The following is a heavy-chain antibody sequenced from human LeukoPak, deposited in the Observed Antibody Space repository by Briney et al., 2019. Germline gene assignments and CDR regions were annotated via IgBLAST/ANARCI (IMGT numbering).Heavy chain of an antibody. CDR1: GFTFSSYW. D-gene: IGHD3-16*02. J-gene: IGHJ3*02. CDR2: IKQDGSEK. Sequence: GGSLRLSCAASGFTFSSYWMSWVRQAPGKGLEWVANIKQDGSEKYYVDSVKGRFTISRDNDKNSLYLQMNSLRAEDTAVYYCARVMITFGGVIVNDAFDIWGQGTMVTVSS. CDR3: ARVMITFGGVIVNDAFDI. V-gene: IGHV3-7*01.